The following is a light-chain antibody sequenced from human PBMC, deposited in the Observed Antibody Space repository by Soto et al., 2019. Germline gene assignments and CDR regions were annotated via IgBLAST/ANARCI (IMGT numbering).Light chain of an antibody. CDR1: NTDVGSSNY. CDR3: SSYTTTSTWV. J-gene: IGLJ2*01. V-gene: IGLV2-14*01. Sequence: QSALTQPASVSGSPGQSITISCTGTNTDVGSSNYVSWYKQHPGKAPKLMIYDVSNRPSGVSNRFSGSKSGNTASLTISGLQAEDEADYYCSSYTTTSTWVFGGGTKVTVL. CDR2: DVS.